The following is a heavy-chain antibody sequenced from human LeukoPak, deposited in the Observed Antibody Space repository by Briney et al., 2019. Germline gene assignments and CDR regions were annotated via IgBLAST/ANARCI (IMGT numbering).Heavy chain of an antibody. D-gene: IGHD3-10*01. V-gene: IGHV3-7*03. CDR2: IKQDGSEK. CDR1: GFTFSSYW. Sequence: GGCLRLSCAASGFTFSSYWMSWVRQAPGKGLEWVANIKQDGSEKYYVDSVKGRFTISRDNAKNSLYLHMNSLRAEDTAVYYCARVSYYPYYYYYYGMDVWGKGTTVTVSS. J-gene: IGHJ6*04. CDR3: ARVSYYPYYYYYYGMDV.